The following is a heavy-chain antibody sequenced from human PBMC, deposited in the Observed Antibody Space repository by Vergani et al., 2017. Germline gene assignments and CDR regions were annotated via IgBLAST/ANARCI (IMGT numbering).Heavy chain of an antibody. CDR1: GGSISSYY. CDR2: IYYSGST. D-gene: IGHD6-19*01. V-gene: IGHV4-59*01. CDR3: AKDQEQWLPEGWYFDY. J-gene: IGHJ4*02. Sequence: QVQLQESGPGLVKPSETLSLTCTVSGGSISSYYWSWIRQPPGKGLEWIGYIYYSGSTNYNPSLKSRVTISVDTSKNQFSLKLSSVTAADTAVYYCAKDQEQWLPEGWYFDYWGQGTLVTVSS.